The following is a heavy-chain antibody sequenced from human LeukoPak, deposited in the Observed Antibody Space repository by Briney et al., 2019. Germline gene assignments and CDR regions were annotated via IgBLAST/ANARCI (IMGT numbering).Heavy chain of an antibody. Sequence: GGSLRLSCAASGFTFSSYAMSWVRQAPGKGLEWVSAISRSGGSTYYADSVKGRFTISRDNSKNTLYLQMNSLRAEDTAVYYCAKSGGYCSSTSCAALPDAFDIWGQGTMVTVSS. CDR2: ISRSGGST. V-gene: IGHV3-23*01. J-gene: IGHJ3*02. D-gene: IGHD2-2*01. CDR3: AKSGGYCSSTSCAALPDAFDI. CDR1: GFTFSSYA.